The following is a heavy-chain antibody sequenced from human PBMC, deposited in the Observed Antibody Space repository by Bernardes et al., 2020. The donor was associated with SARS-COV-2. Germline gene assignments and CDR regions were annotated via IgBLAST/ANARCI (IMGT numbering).Heavy chain of an antibody. D-gene: IGHD2-2*01. J-gene: IGHJ6*02. V-gene: IGHV3-30*04. CDR1: GFTFSNHV. Sequence: GGSLRLSCAASGFTFSNHVMHWVRQAPGKGLEWVAMISYDGTNKYYADSVKGRFTISRDNSKNTLFLQMNSLIPEDTAVYYCARDKYGVVPTATGMDVWGQGTTVTVSS. CDR2: ISYDGTNK. CDR3: ARDKYGVVPTATGMDV.